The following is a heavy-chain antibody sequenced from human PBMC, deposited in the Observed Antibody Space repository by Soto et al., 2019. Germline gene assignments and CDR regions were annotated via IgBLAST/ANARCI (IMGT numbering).Heavy chain of an antibody. CDR2: ISSSGSTI. CDR1: GFTFSSYE. V-gene: IGHV3-48*03. Sequence: PGGSLRLSCAASGFTFSSYEMNWVCQAPGKGLEWVSYISSSGSTIYYADSVKGRFTISRDNAKNSLYLQMNSLRAEDTAVYYCARDALYYYGSVSLALDYWGQGTLVTVSS. J-gene: IGHJ4*02. D-gene: IGHD3-10*01. CDR3: ARDALYYYGSVSLALDY.